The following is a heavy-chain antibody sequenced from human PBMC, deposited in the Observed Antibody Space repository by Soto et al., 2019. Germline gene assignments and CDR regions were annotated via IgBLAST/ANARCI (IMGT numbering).Heavy chain of an antibody. CDR2: IYYSGST. J-gene: IGHJ6*02. CDR3: ARGVDTAMEVPYYYYYGMDV. V-gene: IGHV4-61*01. D-gene: IGHD5-18*01. Sequence: SETLSLTCTVSGGSVSSGSYYWSWIRQPPGKGLEWIGYIYYSGSTNYNPSLKSRVTISVDTSKNQFSLELSSVTAADTAVYYCARGVDTAMEVPYYYYYGMDVWGQGTTVTVSS. CDR1: GGSVSSGSYY.